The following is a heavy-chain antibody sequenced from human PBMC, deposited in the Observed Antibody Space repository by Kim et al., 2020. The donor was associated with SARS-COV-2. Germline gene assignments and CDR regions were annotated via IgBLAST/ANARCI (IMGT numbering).Heavy chain of an antibody. CDR3: ARIQDGGLDAFDI. D-gene: IGHD4-17*01. V-gene: IGHV2-70*01. Sequence: YYSTSLKTRLTISKDTSKNQVVLTMTNMDLVDTATYYCARIQDGGLDAFDIWGQGTMVTVSS. J-gene: IGHJ3*02.